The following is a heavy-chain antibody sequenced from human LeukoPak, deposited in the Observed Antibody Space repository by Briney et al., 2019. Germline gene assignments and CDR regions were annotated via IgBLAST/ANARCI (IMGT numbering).Heavy chain of an antibody. CDR3: ARDNPTIYDSSGYYAGA. J-gene: IGHJ5*02. CDR2: INPSGGST. CDR1: GYTFTSYY. Sequence: ASVKVSCKASGYTFTSYYMHWVRQAPGQGLEWMGIINPSGGSTSYAQKFQGRVTMTRDTSTSTVYMELSSLRSEDTAVYYCARDNPTIYDSSGYYAGAWGQGTLVTVSS. V-gene: IGHV1-46*01. D-gene: IGHD3-22*01.